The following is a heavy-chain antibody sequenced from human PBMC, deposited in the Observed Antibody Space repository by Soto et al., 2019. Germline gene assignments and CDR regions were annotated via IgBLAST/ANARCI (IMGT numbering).Heavy chain of an antibody. CDR2: INPNSGGT. V-gene: IGHV1-2*02. CDR1: GYTLSYYY. J-gene: IGHJ4*02. CDR3: AREPATAKPEGVDF. D-gene: IGHD1-1*01. Sequence: GXSVKVSCKASGYTLSYYYIHWVRQAPGQGLEWMGWINPNSGGTKYAPKFQGGVTMTRDTSITTAYMELSRLRSGDTAVYYCAREPATAKPEGVDFWGQGTLVTVSS.